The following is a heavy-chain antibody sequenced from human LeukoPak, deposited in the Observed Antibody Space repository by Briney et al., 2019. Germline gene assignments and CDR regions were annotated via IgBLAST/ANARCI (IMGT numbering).Heavy chain of an antibody. V-gene: IGHV4-59*01. CDR2: IYDSGTT. CDR1: GGSISSNY. CDR3: ARSTGGWSYFDH. Sequence: SETLSLTCTISGGSISSNYWSWIRQPPGKGLEWIGYIYDSGTTDYNPSLKSRATISEDMSKNQFSLKVRSVTAADTAVYYCARSTGGWSYFDHWGQGILVTVSS. D-gene: IGHD6-19*01. J-gene: IGHJ4*02.